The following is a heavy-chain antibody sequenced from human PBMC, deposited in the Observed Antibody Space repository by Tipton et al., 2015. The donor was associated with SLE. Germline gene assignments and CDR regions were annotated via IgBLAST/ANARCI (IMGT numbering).Heavy chain of an antibody. Sequence: QSGAEVKKPGASVKVSCKASGDTFIGYDINWVRQATGQGLEWMGWMNPNVGNSGYAQKFQDRVTITRDTSISTVYMEVSSLRSEDTAVYYCARDSVFGVVIIGNYWGQGTLVTVSS. CDR2: MNPNVGNS. CDR3: ARDSVFGVVIIGNY. V-gene: IGHV1-8*03. CDR1: GDTFIGYD. J-gene: IGHJ4*02. D-gene: IGHD3-3*01.